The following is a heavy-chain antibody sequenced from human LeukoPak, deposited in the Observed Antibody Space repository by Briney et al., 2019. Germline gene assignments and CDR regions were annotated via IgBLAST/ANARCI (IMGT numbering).Heavy chain of an antibody. Sequence: SVKVSCKASGGTFSSYAISWVRQAPGQGLEWMGGIIPIFGTANYAQKFQGRVTITADKSTSTAYMELSSLRSEDTAVYYCATYSSGWLPTPYYYYYMDVWGKGTTVTVSS. J-gene: IGHJ6*03. CDR1: GGTFSSYA. CDR3: ATYSSGWLPTPYYYYYMDV. D-gene: IGHD6-19*01. CDR2: IIPIFGTA. V-gene: IGHV1-69*06.